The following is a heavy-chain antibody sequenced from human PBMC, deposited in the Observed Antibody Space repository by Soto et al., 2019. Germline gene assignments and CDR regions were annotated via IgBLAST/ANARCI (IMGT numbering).Heavy chain of an antibody. CDR3: ARGLTMVRGVEMLDAFDI. CDR1: GGSISSGGYY. V-gene: IGHV4-31*03. Sequence: SETLSLTCTVSGGSISSGGYYWSWIRQHPGKGLEWIGYIYYSGSTYYNPSLKSRVTISVDTSKNQFSLKLSSVTAADTAVYYCARGLTMVRGVEMLDAFDIWGQGTMVTVSS. D-gene: IGHD3-10*01. CDR2: IYYSGST. J-gene: IGHJ3*02.